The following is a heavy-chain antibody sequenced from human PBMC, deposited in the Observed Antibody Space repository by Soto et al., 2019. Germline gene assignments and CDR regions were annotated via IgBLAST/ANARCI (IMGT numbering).Heavy chain of an antibody. V-gene: IGHV4-34*01. CDR1: GGSFSGYY. CDR2: INHSGST. Sequence: SETLSLTCAVYGGSFSGYYWSWIRQPPGKGLEWIGEINHSGSTNYNPSIKSRVNISVDTSKNQLYMKMSSVTAADTALYYCAIAKVVPAAMLPGRISRYSYGFRHWGKGTTVT. CDR3: AIAKVVPAAMLPGRISRYSYGFRH. D-gene: IGHD2-2*01. J-gene: IGHJ6*03.